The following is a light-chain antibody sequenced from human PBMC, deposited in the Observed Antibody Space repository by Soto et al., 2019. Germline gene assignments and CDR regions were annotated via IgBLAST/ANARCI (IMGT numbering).Light chain of an antibody. J-gene: IGKJ2*01. CDR3: QQRISWPT. CDR2: DTS. V-gene: IGKV3-11*01. Sequence: EIVLTQSPATLSLSPGERATLSCRASQSVNSYLAWYQQKCGQAPRLLIYDTSNRATGIPDRFSGSGSGTDFTLTISSLEPEDFAVYYCQQRISWPTFGQGTRLEIK. CDR1: QSVNSY.